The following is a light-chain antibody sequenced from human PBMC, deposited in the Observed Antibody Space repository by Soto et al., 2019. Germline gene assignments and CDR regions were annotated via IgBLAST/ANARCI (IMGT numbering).Light chain of an antibody. CDR3: QQLNSYPFT. CDR2: AAS. V-gene: IGKV1-9*01. CDR1: QGLSSD. J-gene: IGKJ5*01. Sequence: DIQLTQSPSFLSASVGDRVTITCRASQGLSSDLAWYQQKPGKAPKLLIYAASTLQSGVPSRFSGSGSGTEFTLTISSLQPEDFATYDCQQLNSYPFTFGQGTRLEIK.